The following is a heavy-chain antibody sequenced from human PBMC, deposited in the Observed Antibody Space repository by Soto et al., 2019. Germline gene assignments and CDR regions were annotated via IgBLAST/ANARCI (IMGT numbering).Heavy chain of an antibody. CDR1: GFTFSSYA. Sequence: GGSLRLSCAASGFTFSSYAMHWVRQAPGKGLEWVAVISYDGSNNYYADSVKGRFTISRDNSKNTLYLQMNSLRAEDTAVYYCAREAARYFDYWGQGTLVTVSS. V-gene: IGHV3-30-3*01. D-gene: IGHD6-6*01. CDR2: ISYDGSNN. J-gene: IGHJ4*02. CDR3: AREAARYFDY.